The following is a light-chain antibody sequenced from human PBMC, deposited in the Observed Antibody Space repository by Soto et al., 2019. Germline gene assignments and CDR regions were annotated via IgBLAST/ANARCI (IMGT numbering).Light chain of an antibody. CDR2: KAS. V-gene: IGKV1-5*03. CDR3: QLYNSYSKAT. J-gene: IGKJ1*01. Sequence: IQMTQSPSTLSSSLGDRVTITCRASQSIRNWLAWYQQRPGKAPNLLIYKASSLESGVPSRFSGSGSGTEFTLTISSLQPADFAAYYCQLYNSYSKATFGQGTKVDIK. CDR1: QSIRNW.